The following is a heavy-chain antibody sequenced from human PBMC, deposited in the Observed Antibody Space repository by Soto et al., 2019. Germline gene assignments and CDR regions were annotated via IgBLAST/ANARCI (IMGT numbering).Heavy chain of an antibody. CDR1: GYTFTGYY. CDR2: INPNSGGT. CDR3: ARGTFSSSSSYYYYYGMDV. Sequence: ASVRVSCKASGYTFTGYYMHWVRQAPGQGLEWMGWINPNSGGTNYAQKFQGRVTMTRDTSISTAYMELSRLRSDDTAVYYCARGTFSSSSSYYYYYGMDVWGQGTTVTVSS. V-gene: IGHV1-2*02. J-gene: IGHJ6*02. D-gene: IGHD6-6*01.